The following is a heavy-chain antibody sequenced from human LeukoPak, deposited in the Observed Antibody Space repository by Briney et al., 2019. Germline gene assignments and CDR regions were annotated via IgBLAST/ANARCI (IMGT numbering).Heavy chain of an antibody. V-gene: IGHV5-51*01. CDR2: IYPSNSET. D-gene: IGHD6-19*01. CDR1: GYNFANSW. CDR3: ATHYSSGWYIDDAFDI. J-gene: IGHJ3*02. Sequence: GESLKISCEGSGYNFANSWIAWVRQMPGKGLEWMGIIYPSNSETRYSPSFQGQVTISADKSISTAYLKWSSMKAADTAMYYCATHYSSGWYIDDAFDIWGQGTKVTVSS.